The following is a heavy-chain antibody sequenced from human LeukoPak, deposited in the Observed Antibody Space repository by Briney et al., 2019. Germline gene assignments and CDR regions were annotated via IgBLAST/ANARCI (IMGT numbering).Heavy chain of an antibody. J-gene: IGHJ6*02. CDR1: GFTFSSYA. Sequence: AGRSLRLSCAASGFTFSSYAMHWVRQAPGKGLEWVAAITGGGGSTYYADSVKGRFTISRDNSKNTLYLQMNSLRAEDTAVYYCARGYGAVYYYDMDVWGQGTTVTVSS. CDR3: ARGYGAVYYYDMDV. V-gene: IGHV3-30-3*01. D-gene: IGHD3-10*01. CDR2: ITGGGGST.